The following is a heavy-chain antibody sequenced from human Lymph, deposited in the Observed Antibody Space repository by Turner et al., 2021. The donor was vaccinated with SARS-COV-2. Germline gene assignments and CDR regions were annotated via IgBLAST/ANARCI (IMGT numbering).Heavy chain of an antibody. D-gene: IGHD1-26*01. J-gene: IGHJ4*02. V-gene: IGHV3-33*01. CDR3: AREGQVGVTTGVDY. CDR1: GFPFSNYG. Sequence: QVQLVESGGGVVQPGRSLRLSCAASGFPFSNYGMHWVRQAPGKGLEWVAVIWYDGSNKYYADSVKGRFTISRDNSKNTLYLQMNSLRAEDTAVYYCAREGQVGVTTGVDYWGQGTLVTVSS. CDR2: IWYDGSNK.